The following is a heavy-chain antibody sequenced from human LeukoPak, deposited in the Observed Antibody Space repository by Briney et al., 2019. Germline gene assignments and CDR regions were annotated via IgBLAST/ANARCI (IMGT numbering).Heavy chain of an antibody. Sequence: GSSVKVSCKASGGTFSSYAISWVRQAPGQGLEWMGGIIPIFGTANYAQKFQGRVTITADESTSTAYMELSSLRSEDTAVYYCARAGDPYYYDSSGYYRIDYWGQGTLVTVSS. D-gene: IGHD3-22*01. CDR2: IIPIFGTA. V-gene: IGHV1-69*01. J-gene: IGHJ4*02. CDR1: GGTFSSYA. CDR3: ARAGDPYYYDSSGYYRIDY.